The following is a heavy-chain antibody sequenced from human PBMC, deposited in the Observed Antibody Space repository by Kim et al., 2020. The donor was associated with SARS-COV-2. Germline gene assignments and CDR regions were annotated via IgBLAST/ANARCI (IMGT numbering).Heavy chain of an antibody. J-gene: IGHJ3*02. CDR1: GVTFSSYA. Sequence: GGSLRLSCSASGVTFSSYAMHGGSQAPGKGLEWVAVISYDGSNKYYADSVKGRFTISKDTFKNTLYLQMNSLRAEDTAVYYCASSSGYSFLGIWGQGTMVTVSS. CDR2: ISYDGSNK. D-gene: IGHD3-22*01. V-gene: IGHV3-30*04. CDR3: ASSSGYSFLGI.